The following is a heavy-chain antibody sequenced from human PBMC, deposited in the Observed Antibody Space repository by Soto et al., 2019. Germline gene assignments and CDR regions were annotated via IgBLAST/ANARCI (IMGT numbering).Heavy chain of an antibody. V-gene: IGHV3-48*03. CDR1: GFTFSSYE. D-gene: IGHD1-1*01. CDR3: ARDDWNDVTFDY. Sequence: PGGALTLSCAASGFTFSSYEMNWVRQAPGKGLEWVSYISSSGSTIYYADSVKGRFTISRDNAKNSLYLQMNSLRAEDTAVYYCARDDWNDVTFDYWGQGTLVTVSS. CDR2: ISSSGSTI. J-gene: IGHJ4*02.